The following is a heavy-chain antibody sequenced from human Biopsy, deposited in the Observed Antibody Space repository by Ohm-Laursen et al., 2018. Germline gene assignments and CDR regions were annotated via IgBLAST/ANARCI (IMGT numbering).Heavy chain of an antibody. CDR2: ITHDGSKT. CDR3: AREYPEGDV. D-gene: IGHD2-2*02. CDR1: GFTFSDYA. J-gene: IGHJ6*02. Sequence: SLRLSCAASGFTFSDYAMHWVRQAPGKGLEWVAIITHDGSKTYYADSVEGRFTISRDQFKSTVYLQLNSLKSEDTAVYYCAREYPEGDVWGQGTSVTVSS. V-gene: IGHV3-30*03.